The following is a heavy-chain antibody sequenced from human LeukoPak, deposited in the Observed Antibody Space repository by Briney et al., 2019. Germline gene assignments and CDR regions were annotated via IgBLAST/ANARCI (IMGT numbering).Heavy chain of an antibody. CDR1: GGSFSGYY. CDR2: INHSGST. CDR3: ARARRAPAYSSGWYWFDP. J-gene: IGHJ5*02. V-gene: IGHV4-34*01. Sequence: SETLSHTCAVYGGSFSGYYWSWIRQPPGKGLEWIGEINHSGSTNYNPSLKSRVTISVDTSKNQFSLKLSSVTAADTAVYYCARARRAPAYSSGWYWFDPWGQGTLVTVSS. D-gene: IGHD6-19*01.